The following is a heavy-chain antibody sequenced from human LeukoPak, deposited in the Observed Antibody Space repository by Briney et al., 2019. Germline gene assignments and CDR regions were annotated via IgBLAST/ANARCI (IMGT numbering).Heavy chain of an antibody. J-gene: IGHJ5*02. CDR3: PRDRDGYVLNNWFDP. CDR1: GFTFSSFA. CDR2: ISGSGGST. Sequence: GGSLRLSCAVSGFTFSSFAMSWVRQAPGKGLEWVSAISGSGGSTYYADSVKGRFTISRDNSKNTLYLQMNSLRADDTAVYYCPRDRDGYVLNNWFDPWGQGTLVTVSS. V-gene: IGHV3-23*01. D-gene: IGHD5-24*01.